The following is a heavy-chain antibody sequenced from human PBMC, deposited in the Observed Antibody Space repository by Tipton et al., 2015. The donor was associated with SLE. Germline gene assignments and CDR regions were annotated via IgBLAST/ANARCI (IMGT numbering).Heavy chain of an antibody. Sequence: QSGAEVKRPGSSVKVSCKASGGTSSNNIINWVRQAPGQGLEWVGRIIPVFGTANYAQKFQGRVTITADKSTSTAYMQINNLRSDDTAVYYCARDPSRYTSNSYYQHFDYWGQGTQVTVSS. CDR2: IIPVFGTA. V-gene: IGHV1-69*06. D-gene: IGHD3-10*01. CDR3: ARDPSRYTSNSYYQHFDY. J-gene: IGHJ4*02. CDR1: GGTSSNNI.